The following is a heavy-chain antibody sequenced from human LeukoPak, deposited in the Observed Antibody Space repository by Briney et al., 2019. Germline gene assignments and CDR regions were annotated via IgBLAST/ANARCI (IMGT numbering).Heavy chain of an antibody. CDR2: IGAYNGNT. V-gene: IGHV1-18*01. Sequence: ASVKVSCKASGYTFTSYGISWVRQAPGQGLEWMGWIGAYNGNTNYAQKLQGRVTMTTDTSTSTAYVELRTLRSDDTAVYYCARDSDYYEGSRYYYKPFDIWGQGTMVTVSS. D-gene: IGHD3-22*01. CDR3: ARDSDYYEGSRYYYKPFDI. J-gene: IGHJ3*02. CDR1: GYTFTSYG.